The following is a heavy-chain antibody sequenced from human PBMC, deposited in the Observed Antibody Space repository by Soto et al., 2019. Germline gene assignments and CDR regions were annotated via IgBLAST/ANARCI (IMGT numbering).Heavy chain of an antibody. J-gene: IGHJ4*02. CDR2: LYYNVGP. D-gene: IGHD3-16*01. CDR3: ARLPSRHWVDY. V-gene: IGHV4-39*01. CDR1: GSSISRMGYY. Sequence: SGTLSLTCTVSGSSISRMGYYWGWIRQPPGRGREWIGSLYYNVGPYYYRYLKSPATRSAVASANQFSVMLSSVTAADTAIYYCARLPSRHWVDYWGQGALVTVSS.